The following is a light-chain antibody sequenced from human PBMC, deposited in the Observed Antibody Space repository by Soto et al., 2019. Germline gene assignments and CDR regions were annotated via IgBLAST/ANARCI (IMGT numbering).Light chain of an antibody. CDR1: QNIMRY. V-gene: IGKV1-39*01. CDR3: QQTYSPPWT. Sequence: IQMNPSPSSLSATVGDRVTITRRASQNIMRYVNWYPQKAGKAPDCLIYAAASLQSGVPSRFRGFGAGTDFTLTITSLQAEDFATDYCQQTYSPPWTFGQGTKVDIK. CDR2: AAA. J-gene: IGKJ1*01.